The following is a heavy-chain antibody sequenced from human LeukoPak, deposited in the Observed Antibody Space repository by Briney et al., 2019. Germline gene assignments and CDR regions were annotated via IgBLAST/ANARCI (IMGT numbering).Heavy chain of an antibody. Sequence: SETLSLTCTVSGGSISSYYWSWIRQPPGKGLEWIGYIYYSESTNYNPSLKSRVTISVDTSKYQFSLKLSSVTAADTAVYYCARQRGSSSWLYNWFDPWGQGTLVTVSS. V-gene: IGHV4-59*08. CDR2: IYYSEST. J-gene: IGHJ5*02. CDR1: GGSISSYY. D-gene: IGHD6-13*01. CDR3: ARQRGSSSWLYNWFDP.